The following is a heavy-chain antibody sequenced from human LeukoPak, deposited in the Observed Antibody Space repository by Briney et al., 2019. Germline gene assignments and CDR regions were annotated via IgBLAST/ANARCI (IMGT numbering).Heavy chain of an antibody. V-gene: IGHV4-30-4*08. CDR3: ARHGNYYDTSQSDP. Sequence: SETLSLTCTVSGGSIRSGDYYWSWIRQPPGKGLEWIGYIYYSGNTYYNPSLKSRVTISVDTSKNQFSLKLSSATAADTAVYYCARHGNYYDTSQSDPWGQGTLVTVSS. J-gene: IGHJ5*02. CDR2: IYYSGNT. CDR1: GGSIRSGDYY. D-gene: IGHD3-22*01.